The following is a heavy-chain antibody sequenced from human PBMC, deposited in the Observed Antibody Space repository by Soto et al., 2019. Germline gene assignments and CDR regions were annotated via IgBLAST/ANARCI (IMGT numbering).Heavy chain of an antibody. CDR1: GFTFSSYG. CDR3: AKPPGGWYPPFDC. J-gene: IGHJ4*02. CDR2: ISYDGSSR. D-gene: IGHD6-19*01. V-gene: IGHV3-30*18. Sequence: QVQLVESGGGVVQPGRSLRLSCAASGFTFSSYGMHWVRQAPGKGLEWVAVISYDGSSRYYADSVKGRFTISRDNSKNTLYLQMNSLRAEDTAVYYCAKPPGGWYPPFDCWGQGTLVTVSA.